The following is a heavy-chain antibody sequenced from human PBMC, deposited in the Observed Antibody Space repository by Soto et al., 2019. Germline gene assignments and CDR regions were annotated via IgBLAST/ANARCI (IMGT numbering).Heavy chain of an antibody. J-gene: IGHJ4*02. Sequence: SETLSLTCTVSGGSISSGGYYWSWIRQHPGKGLEWIGYIYDTETTYYNPSLKSRVTISVDTSKNQFSLKLSSVTAADTAVYYCASQATGWYPDYWGQGTLVTVSS. CDR3: ASQATGWYPDY. CDR1: GGSISSGGYY. CDR2: IYDTETT. V-gene: IGHV4-31*03. D-gene: IGHD6-19*01.